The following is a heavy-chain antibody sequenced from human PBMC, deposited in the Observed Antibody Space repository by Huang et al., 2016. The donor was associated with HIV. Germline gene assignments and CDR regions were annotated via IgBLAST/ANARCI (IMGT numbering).Heavy chain of an antibody. CDR3: ARGVGNSNRGFDI. CDR1: GGTVGSFS. D-gene: IGHD5-18*01. CDR2: IIPLNDKK. Sequence: QVQLVQSGAEMKKSGSSVKVSCKASGGTVGSFSFTWVRPAPGHGLEGMGGIIPLNDKKDLAQKFRGRATLTADESTNTAFMELSGLTSQDTAVYYCARGVGNSNRGFDIWGQGTLVTVS. V-gene: IGHV1-69*13. J-gene: IGHJ4*02.